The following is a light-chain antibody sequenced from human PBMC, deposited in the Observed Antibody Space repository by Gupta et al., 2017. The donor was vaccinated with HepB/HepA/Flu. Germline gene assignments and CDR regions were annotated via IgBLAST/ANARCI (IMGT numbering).Light chain of an antibody. Sequence: DIQLTQSPSFLSASAGDRVTITCRASQGISNYLAWYQQKPGRAPKLLIHTASTLYGGVPSRFSGSGSGTEFTLTISSLQPEDFATYYCQQRPSYPVTFGQGTRMEIK. V-gene: IGKV1-9*01. CDR3: QQRPSYPVT. CDR1: QGISNY. CDR2: TAS. J-gene: IGKJ5*01.